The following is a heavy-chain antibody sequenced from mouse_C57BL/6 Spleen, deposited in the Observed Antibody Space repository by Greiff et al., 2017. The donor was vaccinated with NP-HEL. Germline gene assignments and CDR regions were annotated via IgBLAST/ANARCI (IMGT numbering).Heavy chain of an antibody. Sequence: VQLQQSGPELVKPGASVKISCKASGYAFSSSWMNWVKQRPGKGLEWIGRIYPGDGDTNYNGKFKGKATLTADKSSSTAYMQLSSLTSEDSAVYFCTRKGNYYSNYGYFDYWGHGTTLTVSS. D-gene: IGHD2-5*01. CDR2: IYPGDGDT. V-gene: IGHV1-82*01. CDR3: TRKGNYYSNYGYFDY. J-gene: IGHJ2*01. CDR1: GYAFSSSW.